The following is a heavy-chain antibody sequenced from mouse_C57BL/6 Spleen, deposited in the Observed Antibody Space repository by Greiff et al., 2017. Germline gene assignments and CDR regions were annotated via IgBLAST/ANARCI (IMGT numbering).Heavy chain of an antibody. CDR1: GYAFTNYL. D-gene: IGHD2-4*01. CDR2: INPGSGGT. V-gene: IGHV1-54*01. Sequence: QVQLKESGAELVRPGTSVKVSCKASGYAFTNYLIEWVKQRPGQGLEWIGVINPGSGGTNYNEKFKGKATLTADKSSSTAYMQLSSLTSEDSAVYFCARYYDYDGFDYWGQGTTLTVSS. CDR3: ARYYDYDGFDY. J-gene: IGHJ2*01.